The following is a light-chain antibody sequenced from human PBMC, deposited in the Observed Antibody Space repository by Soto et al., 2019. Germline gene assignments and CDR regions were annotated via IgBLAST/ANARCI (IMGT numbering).Light chain of an antibody. V-gene: IGKV1-5*01. J-gene: IGKJ1*01. CDR2: DAS. CDR1: QSISDW. Sequence: DIQMTQSPSTLSASVGDRVTIACRASQSISDWLAWYQQKPGKAPKVLIYDASSLERGVPSRFSGSGSGTEFTLTISSLQPDDFATYYRQQYRNYPSTFGHGTKVDIK. CDR3: QQYRNYPST.